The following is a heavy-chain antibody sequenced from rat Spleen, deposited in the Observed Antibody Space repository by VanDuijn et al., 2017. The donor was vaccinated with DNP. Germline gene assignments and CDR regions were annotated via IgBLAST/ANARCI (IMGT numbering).Heavy chain of an antibody. V-gene: IGHV3-3*01. J-gene: IGHJ2*01. CDR3: AVQLGVFDF. CDR2: INSADST. Sequence: EVQLQESGPGLVKPSQSLSLTCSVTGYSITSNFRWSWIRKFPGNTLEWMGYINSADSTDYNPSLKSRIPITRDTSKNQFFLQVNSVTTEDTATYYCAVQLGVFDFWGQGVMVTVSS. CDR1: GYSITSNFR. D-gene: IGHD5-1*01.